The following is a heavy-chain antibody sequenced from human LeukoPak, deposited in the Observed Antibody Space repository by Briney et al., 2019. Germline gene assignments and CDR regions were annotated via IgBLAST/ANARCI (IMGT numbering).Heavy chain of an antibody. Sequence: PGGSLRLSCAASGFTFSSYGVHWVRQAPGKGLEWVAVISYDGSNKYYADSVKGRFTISRDNSKNTLYLQMNSLRAEDTAVYYCAKGKNYGDPRDFEYWGQGTLVTVSS. CDR2: ISYDGSNK. V-gene: IGHV3-30*18. CDR1: GFTFSSYG. D-gene: IGHD4-17*01. J-gene: IGHJ4*02. CDR3: AKGKNYGDPRDFEY.